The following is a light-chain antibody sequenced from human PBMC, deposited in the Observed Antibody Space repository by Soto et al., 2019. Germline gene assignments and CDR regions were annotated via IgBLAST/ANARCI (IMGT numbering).Light chain of an antibody. J-gene: IGKJ2*01. Sequence: EIVMTKSPATLYLSPGERATLSCRASQSVSNSYLSWYQPKPGQAPRLLIYGASTRATGIPARFSGSGSGTDVPHTISCLQPEDLAVYYCHQDNNLPKTFGQGTKLESK. CDR1: QSVSNSY. CDR2: GAS. V-gene: IGKV3D-7*01. CDR3: HQDNNLPKT.